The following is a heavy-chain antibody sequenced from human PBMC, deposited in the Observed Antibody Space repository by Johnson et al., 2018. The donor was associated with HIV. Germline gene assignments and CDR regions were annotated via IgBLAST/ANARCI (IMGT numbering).Heavy chain of an antibody. V-gene: IGHV3-66*01. CDR1: GFSFSDYY. CDR2: IYSGGST. J-gene: IGHJ3*02. D-gene: IGHD3-10*01. Sequence: VQLVESGGGLVKPGGSLRLSCAASGFSFSDYYMSWIRQAPGKGPEWVSVIYSGGSTYYADSVKGRFTISRDNSKNTLYLQMNSLRAEDTAVYYCARKVRFGPFDIWGQGTMVTVSS. CDR3: ARKVRFGPFDI.